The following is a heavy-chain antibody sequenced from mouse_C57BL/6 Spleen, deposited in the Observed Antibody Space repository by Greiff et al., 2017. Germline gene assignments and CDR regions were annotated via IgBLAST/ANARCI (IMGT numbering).Heavy chain of an antibody. J-gene: IGHJ1*03. CDR1: GYSITSCYY. CDR2: ISYDGSN. V-gene: IGHV3-6*01. Sequence: VQLQQSGPGLVKPSQSLSLTCSVTGYSITSCYYWNWIRQFPGNKLEWMGYISYDGSNNYNPSLKNRISITRDTSNNQFFLKLNSVTTEDTATYYSAREDPYWYFDVWGTGTTVTVSS. CDR3: AREDPYWYFDV.